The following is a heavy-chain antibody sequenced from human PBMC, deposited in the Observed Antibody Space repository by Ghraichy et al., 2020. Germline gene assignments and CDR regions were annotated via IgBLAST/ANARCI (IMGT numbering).Heavy chain of an antibody. Sequence: GESLNISCAASGFTFSSYWMHWVRQAPGKGLVWVSRINSDGSSTSYADSVKGRFTISRDNAKNTLYLQMNSLRAEDTAVYYCARSSSTSCYYWGQGTLVTVSS. CDR1: GFTFSSYW. CDR2: INSDGSST. CDR3: ARSSSTSCYY. V-gene: IGHV3-74*01. D-gene: IGHD2-2*01. J-gene: IGHJ4*02.